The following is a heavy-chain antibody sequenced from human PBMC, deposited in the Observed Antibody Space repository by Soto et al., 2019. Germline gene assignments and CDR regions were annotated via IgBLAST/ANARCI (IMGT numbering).Heavy chain of an antibody. Sequence: PGGSLRLSCAASGFTFSSYAMNWVRQAPGKGLEWVAAISYDGSNKYYADSVKGRFTISRDNSKNTLYLQMNSLRAEDTAVYYFAREVAPATILYYYYNSMDVWGQGTSVTFS. CDR1: GFTFSSYA. V-gene: IGHV3-30-3*01. D-gene: IGHD2-2*02. J-gene: IGHJ6*02. CDR3: AREVAPATILYYYYNSMDV. CDR2: ISYDGSNK.